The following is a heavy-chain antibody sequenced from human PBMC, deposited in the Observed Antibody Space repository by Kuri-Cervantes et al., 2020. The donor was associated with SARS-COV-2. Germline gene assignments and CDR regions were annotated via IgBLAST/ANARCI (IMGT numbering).Heavy chain of an antibody. D-gene: IGHD4/OR15-4a*01. J-gene: IGHJ4*02. CDR3: AKDGAGAHDF. CDR1: GFTFSSYA. Sequence: GESLKISCAASGFTFSSYAMHWVRQAPGKGLEWVAVISYDGSNKYYADSGKGRFTISRDNSQNKLYLQMRSLRPEDTAMYYCAKDGAGAHDFWGQGTLVTVSS. V-gene: IGHV3-30-3*01. CDR2: ISYDGSNK.